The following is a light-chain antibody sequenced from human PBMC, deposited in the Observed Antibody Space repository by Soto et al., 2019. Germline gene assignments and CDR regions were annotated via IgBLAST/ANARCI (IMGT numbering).Light chain of an antibody. J-gene: IGLJ3*02. CDR3: SSFASSNTWV. CDR2: EVT. Sequence: QSALTQPPSASGSPGQSVTISCTGTSSDVGAYNYVSWYQQHAGKAPKLVIYEVTKRPSGVPDRFSGSKSANPASLTVSGPQAEDEADYYCSSFASSNTWVFGGGTKLTVL. CDR1: SSDVGAYNY. V-gene: IGLV2-8*01.